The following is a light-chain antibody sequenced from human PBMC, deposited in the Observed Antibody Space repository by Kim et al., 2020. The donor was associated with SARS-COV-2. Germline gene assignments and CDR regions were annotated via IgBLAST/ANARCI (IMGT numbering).Light chain of an antibody. CDR3: SSYTSGSTWV. J-gene: IGLJ3*02. Sequence: QSALTQPASVSGSPGQSITISCTGTSSDVGGYNYVSWYQQHPGKAPKLMIYDVSNRPSGVSNRFSGSKSGHTASLTISGLQAEDEADYYCSSYTSGSTWVFGGGTQLTVL. V-gene: IGLV2-14*03. CDR1: SSDVGGYNY. CDR2: DVS.